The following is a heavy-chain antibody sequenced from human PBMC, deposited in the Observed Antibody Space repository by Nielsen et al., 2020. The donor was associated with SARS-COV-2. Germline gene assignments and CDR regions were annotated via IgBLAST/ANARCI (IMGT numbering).Heavy chain of an antibody. V-gene: IGHV3-74*01. Sequence: GGSLRLSCAASGFTFSTYWMHWVRQAPGKGLVWVSRLNSDGSTTTYADSVKGRFTISRDNAKNTVYLQMNSLRVEDTAVYYCARDRWSVVPFDVWGQGTMVTVSS. D-gene: IGHD2-2*01. CDR1: GFTFSTYW. J-gene: IGHJ3*01. CDR3: ARDRWSVVPFDV. CDR2: LNSDGSTT.